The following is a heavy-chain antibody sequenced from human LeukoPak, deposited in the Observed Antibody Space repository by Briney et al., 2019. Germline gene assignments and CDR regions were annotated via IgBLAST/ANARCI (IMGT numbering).Heavy chain of an antibody. CDR1: GFTFSDYY. D-gene: IGHD1-26*01. CDR3: ARNQYSGSYYSAMGY. Sequence: GGSLRLSCAASGFTFSDYYMSWIRQAPGKGLEWVSYISSGGSTIYYADSVKGRFTIPRDNAKNSLYLQMNSLRAEDTAVYYCARNQYSGSYYSAMGYWGQGTLVTVSS. V-gene: IGHV3-11*01. CDR2: ISSGGSTI. J-gene: IGHJ4*02.